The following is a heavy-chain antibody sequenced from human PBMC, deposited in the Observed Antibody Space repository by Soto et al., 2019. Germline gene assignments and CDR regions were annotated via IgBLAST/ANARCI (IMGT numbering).Heavy chain of an antibody. D-gene: IGHD4-4*01. Sequence: GGSLRLSCAASGFTFSSYSMNWVRQAPGKGLEWVSSISSSSYIYYADSVKGRFTISRDNAKNSLYLQMNSLGAEDTAVYYCARAPSAKSYSNYLGPYYYGMDVWGQGTTVTVSS. CDR2: ISSSSYI. CDR1: GFTFSSYS. CDR3: ARAPSAKSYSNYLGPYYYGMDV. J-gene: IGHJ6*02. V-gene: IGHV3-21*01.